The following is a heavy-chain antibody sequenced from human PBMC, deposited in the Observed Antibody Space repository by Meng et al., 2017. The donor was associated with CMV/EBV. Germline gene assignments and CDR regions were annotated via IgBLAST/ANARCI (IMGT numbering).Heavy chain of an antibody. V-gene: IGHV3-21*01. Sequence: GESLKISCAASGFSFNTYTMNWVRQAPGKGLEWVSSISSRSSYIYSADSVRGRFTISRDDAKNSLYLQMDSLRAEATAVYYCATTSSTGGGWGQGTLVTVSS. J-gene: IGHJ4*02. CDR1: GFSFNTYT. CDR3: ATTSSTGGG. D-gene: IGHD1-14*01. CDR2: ISSRSSYI.